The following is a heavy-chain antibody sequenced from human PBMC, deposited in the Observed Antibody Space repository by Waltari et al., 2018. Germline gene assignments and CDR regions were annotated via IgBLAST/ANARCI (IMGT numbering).Heavy chain of an antibody. Sequence: EVKLVESGGNLVQPGGSLRLSCAASGFTFISYWMHWIRQAPGKGPVWLARINGDGGSTSYADAVKGRFTSSRDNSENTLYLQMSSLRADDTAVYYCARAGDTSAWSSNWFDPWGLGTLVTVSS. J-gene: IGHJ5*02. D-gene: IGHD3-3*01. CDR3: ARAGDTSAWSSNWFDP. CDR1: GFTFISYW. CDR2: INGDGGST. V-gene: IGHV3-74*01.